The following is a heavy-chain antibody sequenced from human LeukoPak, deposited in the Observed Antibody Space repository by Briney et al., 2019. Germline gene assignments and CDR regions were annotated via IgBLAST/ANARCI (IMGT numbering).Heavy chain of an antibody. CDR2: ISGSGDIT. CDR3: AKGSWIQLWSPFDY. J-gene: IGHJ4*02. CDR1: AFTFSSYA. D-gene: IGHD5-18*01. Sequence: PGGSLRLSCAASAFTFSSYAMSWVRQAPGKGLKWVSTISGSGDITYYADSVKGRFTISRDNSKNTLYLQMNSLRAEGTAVYYCAKGSWIQLWSPFDYWGQGTLVTVSS. V-gene: IGHV3-23*01.